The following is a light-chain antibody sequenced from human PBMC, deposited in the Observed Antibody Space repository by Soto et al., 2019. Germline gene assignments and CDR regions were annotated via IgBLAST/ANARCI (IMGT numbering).Light chain of an antibody. CDR3: QQYNSYPLT. J-gene: IGKJ4*01. Sequence: EIEMTQSPSSLSASVGDRVTITCRASQTISSWLAWYQQKPGKAPKLLIYKASSLESGVPSRFSGSGSGTEFTLTISSLQPDDFATYYCQQYNSYPLTFGGGTKV. CDR1: QTISSW. V-gene: IGKV1-5*03. CDR2: KAS.